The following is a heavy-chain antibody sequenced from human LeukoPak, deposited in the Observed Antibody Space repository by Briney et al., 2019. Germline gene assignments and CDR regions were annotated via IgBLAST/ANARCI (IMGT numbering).Heavy chain of an antibody. J-gene: IGHJ4*02. D-gene: IGHD3-22*01. V-gene: IGHV4-30-4*01. Sequence: PSQTLSLTCTVSGGSTSSGDYYWSWIRQPPGKGLEWIGYIYYSGSTYYNPSLKSRVTISVDTSKNQFSLKLSSVTAADTAVYYCARGGYDSSGYYLTIYFDYWGQGTLVTVSS. CDR3: ARGGYDSSGYYLTIYFDY. CDR2: IYYSGST. CDR1: GGSTSSGDYY.